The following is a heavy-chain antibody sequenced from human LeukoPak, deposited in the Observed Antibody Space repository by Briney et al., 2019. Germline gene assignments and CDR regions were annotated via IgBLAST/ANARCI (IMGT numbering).Heavy chain of an antibody. CDR2: IKQDGSEK. V-gene: IGHV3-7*01. Sequence: GGSLRLSCAASGFTFSSYWMSWVRQAPGKGLEWVANIKQDGSEKYYVDSVKGRFTISRDNAKNSLYLQMNSLRAEDTAVYYCAKGTRSVTLSGSGVDPWGQGTLVTVSS. J-gene: IGHJ5*02. D-gene: IGHD4-23*01. CDR1: GFTFSSYW. CDR3: AKGTRSVTLSGSGVDP.